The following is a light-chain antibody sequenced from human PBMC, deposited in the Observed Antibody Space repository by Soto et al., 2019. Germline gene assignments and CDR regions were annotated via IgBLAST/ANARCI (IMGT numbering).Light chain of an antibody. CDR3: SSYTSSMTNV. J-gene: IGLJ1*01. V-gene: IGLV2-14*03. CDR2: DVR. Sequence: QSVLTQPASVSGSPGQSITISCTGTSSDVGGYNSVSWYQHHPGKAPKLILYDVRDRPSGVSYRFSGSKSGNTASLTISGLQAADEADYFCSSYTSSMTNVFGSGTKLTVL. CDR1: SSDVGGYNS.